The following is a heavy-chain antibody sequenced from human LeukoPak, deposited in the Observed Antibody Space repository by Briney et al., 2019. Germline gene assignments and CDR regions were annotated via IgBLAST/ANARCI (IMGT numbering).Heavy chain of an antibody. CDR2: ISGSGGSP. Sequence: GGSLRLSCAASGLISSSYVMTWVRQAPGKGLEWVSSISGSGGSPYYADSAKGRFTISRDNSKNTLYLQMNNLRAEDTAIYYCAKDRQSSSSSHFFDSWGQGTLVTVSS. J-gene: IGHJ4*02. CDR1: GLISSSYV. CDR3: AKDRQSSSSSHFFDS. V-gene: IGHV3-23*01. D-gene: IGHD6-6*01.